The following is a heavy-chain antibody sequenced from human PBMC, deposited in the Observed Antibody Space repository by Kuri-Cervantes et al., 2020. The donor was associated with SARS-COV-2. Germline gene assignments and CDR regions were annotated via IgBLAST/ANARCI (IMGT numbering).Heavy chain of an antibody. J-gene: IGHJ4*02. CDR3: ARDRNTMIVVIINIDY. CDR1: GFSLRGHG. D-gene: IGHD3-22*01. Sequence: GGSLRLSCAASGFSLRGHGMFWVRQAPGKGLEWVALVSYDGSNKYYADSVKGRFTISRDNSKNTLYLQMDSLRTENTAVYYCARDRNTMIVVIINIDYWGQGALVTVSS. CDR2: VSYDGSNK. V-gene: IGHV3-30*03.